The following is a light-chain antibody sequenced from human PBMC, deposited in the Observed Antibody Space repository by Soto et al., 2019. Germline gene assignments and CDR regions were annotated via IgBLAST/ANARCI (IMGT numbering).Light chain of an antibody. CDR2: EVS. CDR1: SSDVGAYNY. J-gene: IGLJ1*01. V-gene: IGLV2-14*01. CDR3: SSHSSSSTPYV. Sequence: QSALTQPAAVSGSPGQSIIISCTGTSSDVGAYNYVSWYQQHPGKAPKLMIYEVSNRPSGVSNRFSASKSGNMASLTISGLQAEDGADYYCSSHSSSSTPYVFGSGTKVTVL.